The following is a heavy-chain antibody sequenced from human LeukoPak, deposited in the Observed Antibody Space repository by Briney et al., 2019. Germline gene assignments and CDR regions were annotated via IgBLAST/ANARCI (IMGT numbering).Heavy chain of an antibody. J-gene: IGHJ5*02. CDR1: GGSFSGYY. V-gene: IGHV4-34*01. D-gene: IGHD1-1*01. CDR3: ARENWNGNWFDP. CDR2: INHSGST. Sequence: SETLSLTCAVYGGSFSGYYWSWIRQPPGKGLEWIGEINHSGSTNYNPSLKSRVTISVGTSKNQFSLKLSSVTAADTAVYYCARENWNGNWFDPWGQGTLVTVSS.